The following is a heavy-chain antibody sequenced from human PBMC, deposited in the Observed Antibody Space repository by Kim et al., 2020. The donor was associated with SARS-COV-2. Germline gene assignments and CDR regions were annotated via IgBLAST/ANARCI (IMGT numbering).Heavy chain of an antibody. CDR3: ARLDSVADQDY. CDR2: IYYSGTT. Sequence: SETLSLTCTVSGDSISSSTYYWGWIRQPPGKGLEWIGNIYYSGTTYYNPSLKSRVTISVDTSKNQFSLNLSSVTAADTAVYYCARLDSVADQDYWGQGTLVTVSS. J-gene: IGHJ4*02. CDR1: GDSISSSTYY. V-gene: IGHV4-39*01. D-gene: IGHD6-19*01.